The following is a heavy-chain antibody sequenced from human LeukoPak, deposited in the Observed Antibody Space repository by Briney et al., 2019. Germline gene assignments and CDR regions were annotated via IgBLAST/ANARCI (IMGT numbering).Heavy chain of an antibody. J-gene: IGHJ4*02. CDR2: FDPEDGET. CDR1: GYTLTELS. D-gene: IGHD1-1*01. CDR3: ATSLGTVWYFDY. Sequence: ASVKVSCKVSGYTLTELSMHWVRQAPGKGREWMGGFDPEDGETIYAQKFQGRVTMTEDTSTDTAYMELSSLRSEDTAVYYCATSLGTVWYFDYWGQGTLVTVSS. V-gene: IGHV1-24*01.